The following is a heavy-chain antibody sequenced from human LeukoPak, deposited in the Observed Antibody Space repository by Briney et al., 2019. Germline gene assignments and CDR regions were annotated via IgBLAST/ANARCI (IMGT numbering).Heavy chain of an antibody. V-gene: IGHV3-23*01. Sequence: RTGGSLRLSCAASGFTFSSYAMSWVRQAPGKGLEWVSAISGSGGSTYYADSVKGRFTISRDNSKNTLYLQMNSLRAEDTAVYYCAKLFTLIRGRTFDYWGQGTLVTVSS. CDR1: GFTFSSYA. D-gene: IGHD2-15*01. J-gene: IGHJ4*02. CDR3: AKLFTLIRGRTFDY. CDR2: ISGSGGST.